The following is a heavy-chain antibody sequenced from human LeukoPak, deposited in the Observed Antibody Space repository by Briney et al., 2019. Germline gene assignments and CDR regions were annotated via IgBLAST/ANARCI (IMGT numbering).Heavy chain of an antibody. CDR1: GFTFGDYA. V-gene: IGHV3-49*04. Sequence: GGSLRLSCTASGFTFGDYAMNWVRQAPGKGLEWVGFIRSKAYGGTTEYAASVKGRFTISRDDSKSIAYLQMNSLKTEDTAVYYCTRGPLPPYSGRWFYYFYMDVWGKGTTVTVSS. J-gene: IGHJ6*03. D-gene: IGHD6-13*01. CDR2: IRSKAYGGTT. CDR3: TRGPLPPYSGRWFYYFYMDV.